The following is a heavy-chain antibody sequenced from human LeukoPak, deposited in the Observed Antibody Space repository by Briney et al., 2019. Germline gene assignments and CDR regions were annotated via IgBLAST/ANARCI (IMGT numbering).Heavy chain of an antibody. V-gene: IGHV1-2*02. CDR2: INPNSGGT. CDR3: ARVRGYSGYDYGVYGMDV. D-gene: IGHD5-12*01. Sequence: ASVKVSCKASGYTFTGYYIHWVRQAPGQGLEWMGWINPNSGGTNYAQKFQGRVTMTRDTSISTAYMELSRLRSDDTAVYYCARVRGYSGYDYGVYGMDVWGQGTTVTVSS. CDR1: GYTFTGYY. J-gene: IGHJ6*02.